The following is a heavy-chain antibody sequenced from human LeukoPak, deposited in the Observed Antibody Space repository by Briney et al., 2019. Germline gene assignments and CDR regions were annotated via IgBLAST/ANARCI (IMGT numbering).Heavy chain of an antibody. V-gene: IGHV3-66*01. CDR1: EFSVGSNY. J-gene: IGHJ6*03. D-gene: IGHD3-9*01. CDR3: ARVDWAGYYMDV. CDR2: IYSGGST. Sequence: PGGSLRLSCAASEFSVGSNYMSWVRQAPGKGLEWVSVIYSGGSTYYADSVKGRFTISRDNSKNTLYLQMNSLRAEDTAVYYCARVDWAGYYMDVWGKGTTVTIS.